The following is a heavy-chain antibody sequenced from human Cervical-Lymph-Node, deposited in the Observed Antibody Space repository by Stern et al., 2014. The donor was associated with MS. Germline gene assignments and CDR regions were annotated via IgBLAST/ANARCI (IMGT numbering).Heavy chain of an antibody. CDR2: ISPYNGNT. CDR3: ARDDDYTRRAIDY. Sequence: VELVESGAEVKKPGASVNVSCKTAGYTFTYSALSWIRQAHGQGLEWVGWISPYNGNTHLVQKLQGRVAMTTDTSTSTAYMELRSLRSDDTAVYYCARDDDYTRRAIDYWGQGTLVTVSS. J-gene: IGHJ4*02. CDR1: GYTFTYSA. D-gene: IGHD4-11*01. V-gene: IGHV1-18*01.